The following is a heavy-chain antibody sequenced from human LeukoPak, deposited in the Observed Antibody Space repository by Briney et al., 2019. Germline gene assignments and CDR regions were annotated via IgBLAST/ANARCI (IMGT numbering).Heavy chain of an antibody. V-gene: IGHV3-48*02. D-gene: IGHD3-9*01. CDR2: ITSGSSTI. J-gene: IGHJ6*02. Sequence: AGGSLRLSCAASEFTFSSYSMSWVRQARGKGLQWVSYITSGSSTIYYADSVKGRFTISRDNAKNSLYLQMNSLRDEDTAVYYCARELRYSYGLDVWGQGTKVTVSS. CDR1: EFTFSSYS. CDR3: ARELRYSYGLDV.